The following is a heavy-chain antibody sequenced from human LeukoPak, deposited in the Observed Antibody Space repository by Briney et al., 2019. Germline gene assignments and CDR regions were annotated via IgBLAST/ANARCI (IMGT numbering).Heavy chain of an antibody. CDR3: ARGRYLDWLPYFFDY. D-gene: IGHD3-9*01. CDR1: GFTFSIFW. CDR2: IDQDGREK. J-gene: IGHJ4*02. Sequence: GGSLRPSCAASGFTFSIFWMSWVRQAPGKGLEWVANIDQDGREKSFVDSVKGRFSISRDNAKNTLHLQMNSLRVEDTAVYYCARGRYLDWLPYFFDYWGQGILVTVSS. V-gene: IGHV3-7*01.